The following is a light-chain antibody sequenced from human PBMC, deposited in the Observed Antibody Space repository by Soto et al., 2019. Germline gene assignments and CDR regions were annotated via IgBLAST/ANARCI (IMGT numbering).Light chain of an antibody. Sequence: DIQMTQSPSSLSASLGDRVTITCRASQNIDNYLNWYQHKPGKAPKLLICATSTLESGVPSRFSGSGSGTELTLTTSTLLPEDFATSYYQENYSTHSVSFGGGTKVDNK. CDR3: QENYSTHSVS. J-gene: IGKJ4*01. CDR2: ATS. CDR1: QNIDNY. V-gene: IGKV1-39*01.